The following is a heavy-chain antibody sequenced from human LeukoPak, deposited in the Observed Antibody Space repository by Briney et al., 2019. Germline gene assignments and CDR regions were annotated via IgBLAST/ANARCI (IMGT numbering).Heavy chain of an antibody. CDR2: INHSGST. D-gene: IGHD6-19*01. Sequence: PSETLSLTCAVYGVSFSGYYWSWIRQPPGKGLEWIGEINHSGSTNYNPSLKSRVTISVDTSKNQFSLKLSSVTAADTAVYYCASSSGWLIPFDYWGQGTLVTVSS. CDR3: ASSSGWLIPFDY. CDR1: GVSFSGYY. V-gene: IGHV4-34*01. J-gene: IGHJ4*02.